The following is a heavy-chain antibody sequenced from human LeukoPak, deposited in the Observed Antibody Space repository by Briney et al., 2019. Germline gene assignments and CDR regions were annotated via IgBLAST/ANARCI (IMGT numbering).Heavy chain of an antibody. Sequence: GGSLRLSCAAPGFTFGTSAMTWGRQAPGKGLEWVSSIGGVGNGKYDSGSVKGRFSISRDNPKGTLYLQMNSLRAEDTATYFCAKARYNNGWDYFDCWGLGTLVTVSS. V-gene: IGHV3-23*01. CDR1: GFTFGTSA. CDR2: IGGVGNGK. CDR3: AKARYNNGWDYFDC. J-gene: IGHJ4*02. D-gene: IGHD6-19*01.